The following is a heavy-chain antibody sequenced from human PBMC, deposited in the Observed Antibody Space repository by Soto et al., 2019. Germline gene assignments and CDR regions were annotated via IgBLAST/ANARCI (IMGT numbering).Heavy chain of an antibody. D-gene: IGHD6-19*01. CDR3: ARACVAVAGLNWFDP. V-gene: IGHV1-8*01. Sequence: QVQLVQSGAEVKKPGASVKVSCKASGYTFTSYDINWVRQATGQGLEWMGWMNPNSGNTGYAQKFQGRVTMTRNTAISTAYRELGSLRSEDTAVYYCARACVAVAGLNWFDPWGQGTLVTVSS. J-gene: IGHJ5*02. CDR2: MNPNSGNT. CDR1: GYTFTSYD.